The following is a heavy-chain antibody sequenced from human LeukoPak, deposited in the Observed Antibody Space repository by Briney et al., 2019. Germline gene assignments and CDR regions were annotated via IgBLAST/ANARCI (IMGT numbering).Heavy chain of an antibody. Sequence: SQTLSLTRTVSGGSISSGGYSWSWIRQHPGKGLEWIGYIYYSGSTYYNPSLKSRVTISVDTSKNQFSLKLSSVTAADTAVYYCARGTTVVTRWGQGTLVTVSS. D-gene: IGHD4-23*01. CDR1: GGSISSGGYS. CDR2: IYYSGST. CDR3: ARGTTVVTR. J-gene: IGHJ4*02. V-gene: IGHV4-31*03.